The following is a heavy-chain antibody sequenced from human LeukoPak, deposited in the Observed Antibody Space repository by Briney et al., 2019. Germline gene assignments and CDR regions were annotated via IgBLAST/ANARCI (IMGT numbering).Heavy chain of an antibody. J-gene: IGHJ4*02. CDR1: GFTFSSYW. CDR3: ARKGSSGYYRKGVDY. Sequence: GGSLRLSCAASGFTFSSYWMHWVRQAPGKGLVWVSRISSDGSGTSYADSVKGRFTISRDNSKNTLYLQMNSLRAEDTAVYYCARKGSSGYYRKGVDYWGQGTLVTVSS. CDR2: ISSDGSGT. V-gene: IGHV3-74*01. D-gene: IGHD3-22*01.